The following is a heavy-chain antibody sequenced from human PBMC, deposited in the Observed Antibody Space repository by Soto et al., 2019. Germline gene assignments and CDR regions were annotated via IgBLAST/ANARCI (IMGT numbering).Heavy chain of an antibody. CDR3: ARWDYYGSGERVWASRGYFDY. J-gene: IGHJ4*02. D-gene: IGHD3-10*01. V-gene: IGHV4-31*03. CDR1: GGSISSGGYY. Sequence: QVQLQESGPGLVKPSQTLSLTCTVSGGSISSGGYYWSWIRQHPGKGLEWIGYIYYSGSTYYNPSLKSRVTISVDTSKNQFSLKLSSVTAADTDVYYCARWDYYGSGERVWASRGYFDYWGQGTLVTVSS. CDR2: IYYSGST.